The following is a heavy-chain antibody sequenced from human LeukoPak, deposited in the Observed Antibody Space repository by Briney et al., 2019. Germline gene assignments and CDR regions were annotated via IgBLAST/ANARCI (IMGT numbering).Heavy chain of an antibody. CDR1: GYTFTGYY. CDR3: ARVGITFGGVN. J-gene: IGHJ4*02. V-gene: IGHV1-18*04. CDR2: ISAYNGNT. D-gene: IGHD3-16*01. Sequence: ASVKVSCKASGYTFTGYYMHWVRQAPGQGLEWMGWISAYNGNTNYAQKLQGRVTMTTDTSTSTAYMELRSLRSDDTAVYYCARVGITFGGVNWGQGTLVTVSS.